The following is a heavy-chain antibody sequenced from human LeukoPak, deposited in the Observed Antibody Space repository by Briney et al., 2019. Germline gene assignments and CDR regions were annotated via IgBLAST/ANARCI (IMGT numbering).Heavy chain of an antibody. CDR3: ARETWVSREWELLAN. Sequence: GGSLRLSCAASGFNVSYYSMNWVRQAPGKGLEWVAVISYDGSNKYYADSVKGRFTISRDNSKNTLYLQMNSLRAEDTAVYYCARETWVSREWELLANWGQGTLVTVSS. D-gene: IGHD1-26*01. J-gene: IGHJ4*02. CDR1: GFNVSYYS. CDR2: ISYDGSNK. V-gene: IGHV3-30*05.